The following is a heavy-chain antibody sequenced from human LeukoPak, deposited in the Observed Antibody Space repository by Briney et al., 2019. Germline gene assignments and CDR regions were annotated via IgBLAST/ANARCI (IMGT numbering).Heavy chain of an antibody. CDR1: GFTFDNYG. Sequence: GGSLRLSCAASGFTFDNYGMSWVRQAPGKGLEWVSGITWNGGSTGYADSVKGRFTISRDNAKNSLYLQMNSLRAEDTALYYCARDIASPYDFWSGPDYWGQGTLVTVSS. V-gene: IGHV3-20*04. D-gene: IGHD3-3*01. CDR3: ARDIASPYDFWSGPDY. J-gene: IGHJ4*02. CDR2: ITWNGGST.